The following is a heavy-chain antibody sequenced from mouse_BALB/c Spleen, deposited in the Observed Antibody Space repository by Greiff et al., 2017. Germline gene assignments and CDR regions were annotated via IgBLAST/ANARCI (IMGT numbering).Heavy chain of an antibody. D-gene: IGHD1-1*01. CDR3: ARAPTVVPYYYAMDY. J-gene: IGHJ4*01. CDR1: GFTFSSFG. CDR2: ISSGSSTI. Sequence: EVQVVESGGGLVQPGGSRKLSCAASGFTFSSFGMHWVRQAPEKGLEWVAYISSGSSTIYYADTVKGRFTISRDNPKNTLFLQMTSLRSEDTAMYYCARAPTVVPYYYAMDYWGQGTSVTVSS. V-gene: IGHV5-17*02.